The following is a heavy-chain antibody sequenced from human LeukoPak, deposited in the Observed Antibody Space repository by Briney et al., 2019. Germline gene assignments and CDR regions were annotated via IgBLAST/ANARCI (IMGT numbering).Heavy chain of an antibody. CDR1: GFTFSTYG. CDR2: ISGSGDNT. D-gene: IGHD1-26*01. J-gene: IGHJ2*01. V-gene: IGHV3-23*01. CDR3: AKTGRSNWYFDL. Sequence: GGSLRLSCAASGFTFSTYGMSWVRQAPGKGLEWVSGISGSGDNTYYADSVKGRFTISRDNSKNTLYLQMNSLRAEDTAVYYCAKTGRSNWYFDLWGRGTLVTVSS.